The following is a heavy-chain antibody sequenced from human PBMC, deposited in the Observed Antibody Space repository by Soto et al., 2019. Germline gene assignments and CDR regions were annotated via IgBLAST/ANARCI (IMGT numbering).Heavy chain of an antibody. CDR2: ITSSSTYI. D-gene: IGHD5-18*01. CDR3: ARVHTYGYGIDY. J-gene: IGHJ4*02. CDR1: GFTFSSYS. V-gene: IGHV3-21*01. Sequence: SLRLSCAASGFTFSSYSMNWVRQAPGKGLEWDSSITSSSTYIYYADSLKGRFSISRDNAKNSLFLQVNSLRAEDTAVYYCARVHTYGYGIDYWGQGTLVTVSS.